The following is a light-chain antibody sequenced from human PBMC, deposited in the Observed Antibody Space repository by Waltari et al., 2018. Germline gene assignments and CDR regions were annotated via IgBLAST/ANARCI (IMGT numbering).Light chain of an antibody. CDR2: DAS. V-gene: IGKV1-33*01. Sequence: DIQMTQSPFSLSASVGDRVTITCQASQDISNYLNWYQQKPGKAPKLLIYDASNLETGVPSRFSGSGSGTDFTFTISSLQPEDIATYYCQQYDNVPRIFSFGPGTKVDIK. J-gene: IGKJ3*01. CDR1: QDISNY. CDR3: QQYDNVPRIFS.